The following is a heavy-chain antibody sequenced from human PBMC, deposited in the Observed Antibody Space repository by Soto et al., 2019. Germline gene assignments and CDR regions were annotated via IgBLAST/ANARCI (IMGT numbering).Heavy chain of an antibody. CDR2: ISGSGGST. CDR1: GFTFSSLA. V-gene: IGHV3-23*01. J-gene: IGHJ4*02. D-gene: IGHD3-10*01. Sequence: GGSMRLSCAASGFTFSSLAMTWVRQAPGKGLEWVSTISGSGGSTHYADSVKGRFTISRDNSKNTLYLQMNSLRAEDTAVYYCAKRPSGGGVISPYYFDFGGQGTVVTV. CDR3: AKRPSGGGVISPYYFDF.